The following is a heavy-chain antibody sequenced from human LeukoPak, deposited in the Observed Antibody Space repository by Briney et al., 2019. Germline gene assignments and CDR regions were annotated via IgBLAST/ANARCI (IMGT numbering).Heavy chain of an antibody. CDR2: IYTSGST. Sequence: SETLSLTCTVSGGSISSGSYYWSWIRQPAGKGLEWIGRIYTSGSTNYNPSLKSRVTISVDTSKNQFSLKLSSVTAADTAVYYCAGTSYGSGSFEVGYWGQGTLVTVSS. V-gene: IGHV4-61*02. J-gene: IGHJ4*02. D-gene: IGHD3-10*01. CDR3: AGTSYGSGSFEVGY. CDR1: GGSISSGSYY.